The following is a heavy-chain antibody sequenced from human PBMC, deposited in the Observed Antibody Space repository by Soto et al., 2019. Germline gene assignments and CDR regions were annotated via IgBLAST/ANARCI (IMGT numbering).Heavy chain of an antibody. D-gene: IGHD6-13*01. CDR3: ARDSMPYSRSWKPDY. V-gene: IGHV1-18*01. Sequence: ASVKVSCKASGYTFTSYGISWVRQAPGQGLEWMGWISAYNGNTNYAQKLQGRVTMTTDTSTSTAYMELRSLRSDDTAVYYCARDSMPYSRSWKPDYWGQGTLFTVYS. CDR2: ISAYNGNT. CDR1: GYTFTSYG. J-gene: IGHJ4*02.